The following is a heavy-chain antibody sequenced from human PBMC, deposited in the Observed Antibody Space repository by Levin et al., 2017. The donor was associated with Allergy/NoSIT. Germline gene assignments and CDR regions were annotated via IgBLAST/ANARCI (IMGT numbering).Heavy chain of an antibody. J-gene: IGHJ3*02. CDR1: GYTFTSYA. Sequence: ASVKVSCKASGYTFTSYAMNWVRQAPGQGLEWMGWINTNTGNPTYAQGFTGRFVFSLDTSVSTAYLQICSLKAEDTAVYYCARDGDYSSSWGGAFDIWGQGTMVTVSS. CDR2: INTNTGNP. CDR3: ARDGDYSSSWGGAFDI. D-gene: IGHD6-13*01. V-gene: IGHV7-4-1*01.